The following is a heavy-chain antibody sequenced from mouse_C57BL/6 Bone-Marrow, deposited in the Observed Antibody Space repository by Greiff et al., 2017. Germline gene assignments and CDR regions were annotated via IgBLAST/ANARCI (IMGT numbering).Heavy chain of an antibody. V-gene: IGHV1-64*01. Sequence: VQLQQPGAELVKPGASVKLSCKASGYTFTSYWMHWVKQRPGQGLEWIGMIHPNSGSTNYNEKFKSKATLTVDKSSSSAYMRLSSLTSEDSAVYYCARRGAGTWFAYWGQGALVTVSA. CDR3: ARRGAGTWFAY. J-gene: IGHJ3*01. CDR2: IHPNSGST. CDR1: GYTFTSYW.